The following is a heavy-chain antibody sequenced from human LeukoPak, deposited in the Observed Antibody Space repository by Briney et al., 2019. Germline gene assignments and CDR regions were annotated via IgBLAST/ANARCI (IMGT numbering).Heavy chain of an antibody. Sequence: SETLSLTCTVSGGSISSYYWSWIRQPAGKGLEWIGRIYTSGSTNYNPSLKSRVTMSVDTSKNQFSLKLSSVTAADTAVYYCARDGGVATTENHYYCYYYMDVWGKGTTVTVSS. J-gene: IGHJ6*03. V-gene: IGHV4-4*07. D-gene: IGHD5-12*01. CDR2: IYTSGST. CDR1: GGSISSYY. CDR3: ARDGGVATTENHYYCYYYMDV.